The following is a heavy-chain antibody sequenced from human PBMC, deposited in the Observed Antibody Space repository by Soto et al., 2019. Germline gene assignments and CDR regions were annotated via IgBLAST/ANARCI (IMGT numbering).Heavy chain of an antibody. CDR1: GCTFSSNA. CDR3: AKQRAGFGSGSDTYYFDY. D-gene: IGHD3-10*01. J-gene: IGHJ4*02. CDR2: ISGSGGTT. V-gene: IGHV3-23*01. Sequence: EVQLLESGGGLVQPGGSLRISCIGSGCTFSSNAMSWVRQAPGKGLEWVSAISGSGGTTYYADSVKGRFAVSRDNSNNALYLKMNSLRAEDTAVYYCAKQRAGFGSGSDTYYFDYWGQGTLVTVSS.